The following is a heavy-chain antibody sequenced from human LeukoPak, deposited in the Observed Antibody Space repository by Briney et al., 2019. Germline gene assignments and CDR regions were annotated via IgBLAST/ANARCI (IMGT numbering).Heavy chain of an antibody. CDR3: ARDRYIVSSSRPLDYYYYMDV. CDR2: IYYSGST. J-gene: IGHJ6*03. CDR1: GVSISSSNSY. V-gene: IGHV4-39*07. D-gene: IGHD6-13*01. Sequence: NTSETLSLTCAVSGVSISSSNSYWGWIRQPPGKGLEWIGSIYYSGSTYYNPSLKSRVTISVDTSKNQFSLKLSSVTAADTAVYYCARDRYIVSSSRPLDYYYYMDVWGKGTTVTVSS.